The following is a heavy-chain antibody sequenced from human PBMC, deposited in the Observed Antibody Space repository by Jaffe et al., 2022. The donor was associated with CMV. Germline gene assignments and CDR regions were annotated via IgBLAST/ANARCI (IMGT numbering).Heavy chain of an antibody. CDR2: ISSSSSYI. V-gene: IGHV3-21*01. CDR1: GFTFSSYS. D-gene: IGHD6-13*01. J-gene: IGHJ6*03. Sequence: EVQLVESGGGLVKPGGSLRLSCAASGFTFSSYSMNWVRQAPGKGLEWVSSISSSSSYIYYADSVKGRFTISRDNAKNSLYLQMNSLRAEDTAVYYCARGYSSSWGIEDYYYYYMDVWGKGTTVTVSS. CDR3: ARGYSSSWGIEDYYYYYMDV.